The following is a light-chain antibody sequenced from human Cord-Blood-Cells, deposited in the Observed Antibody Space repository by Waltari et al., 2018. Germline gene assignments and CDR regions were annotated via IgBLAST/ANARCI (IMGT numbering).Light chain of an antibody. CDR2: GAS. J-gene: IGKJ5*01. CDR1: QSVSSSY. CDR3: HQYDSSVT. Sequence: EIVLTQSPGTLSLSPGERATLSCRASQSVSSSYLAWYQQKPGQAPRLLIYGASSRATGNPYRFSGSGSGTDFTLTISGLEPEDFAEYYFHQYDSSVTFGQGTRLEIK. V-gene: IGKV3-20*01.